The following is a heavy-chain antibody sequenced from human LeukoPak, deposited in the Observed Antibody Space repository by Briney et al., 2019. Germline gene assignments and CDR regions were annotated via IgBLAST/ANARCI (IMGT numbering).Heavy chain of an antibody. J-gene: IGHJ6*03. D-gene: IGHD6-6*01. CDR3: AREWQGYSSSRRGYYYYMDV. CDR2: IKQDGSEK. CDR1: GFTSSSYW. V-gene: IGHV3-7*01. Sequence: GGSLRLSCAASGFTSSSYWMSWVRQAPGKGLEWVANIKQDGSEKYYVDSAKGRFTISRDNAKNSLYLQMNSLRAEDTAVYYCAREWQGYSSSRRGYYYYMDVWGKGTTVTVSS.